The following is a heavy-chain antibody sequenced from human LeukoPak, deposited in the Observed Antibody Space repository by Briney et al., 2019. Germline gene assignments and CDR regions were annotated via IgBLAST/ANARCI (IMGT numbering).Heavy chain of an antibody. Sequence: GGSLRLSCAATGLSVSSNFMSWVRQAPGKGLEWVSCISYNGGSAHYADSVKGRFTVSRDNSKNIAHLQMDSLRAEDTAVYYCAKDDSRYPSFFDYWGQGNLVTVSS. D-gene: IGHD3-9*01. CDR1: GLSVSSNF. J-gene: IGHJ4*02. CDR3: AKDDSRYPSFFDY. CDR2: ISYNGGSA. V-gene: IGHV3-53*01.